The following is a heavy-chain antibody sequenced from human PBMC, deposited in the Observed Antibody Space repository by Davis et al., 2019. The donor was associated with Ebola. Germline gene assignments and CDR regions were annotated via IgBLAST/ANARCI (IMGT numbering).Heavy chain of an antibody. V-gene: IGHV3-7*01. Sequence: PGGSLRLSCAASGFTFSTNWMSWVRQAPGKGLEWVATIKPDGSDKYFVDSVKGRFTISRDNAKSSLYLQMNSLRAEDTAVYYCARDSGTTVGDYWGQGTLVTVSS. CDR3: ARDSGTTVGDY. D-gene: IGHD3-10*01. CDR1: GFTFSTNW. J-gene: IGHJ4*02. CDR2: IKPDGSDK.